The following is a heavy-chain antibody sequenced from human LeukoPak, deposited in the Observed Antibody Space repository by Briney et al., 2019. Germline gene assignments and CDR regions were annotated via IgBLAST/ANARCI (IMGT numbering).Heavy chain of an antibody. D-gene: IGHD3-16*02. CDR2: IYYSGST. CDR1: GGSISSSSYY. V-gene: IGHV4-39*07. CDR3: ARYSEGVADDYVWGSYRYNPADAFDI. Sequence: SETLSLTCTVSGGSISSSSYYWGWIRQPPGKGLEWIGSIYYSGSTYYNPSLKSRVTISVDTSKNQFSLKLSSVTAADTAVYYCARYSEGVADDYVWGSYRYNPADAFDIWGQGTMVTVSS. J-gene: IGHJ3*02.